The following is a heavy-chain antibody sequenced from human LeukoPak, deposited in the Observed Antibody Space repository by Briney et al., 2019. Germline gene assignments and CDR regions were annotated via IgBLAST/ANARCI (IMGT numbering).Heavy chain of an antibody. V-gene: IGHV3-33*01. D-gene: IGHD2-15*01. J-gene: IGHJ5*02. CDR1: GFTFSSYG. CDR2: IWYDGSNK. Sequence: GGSLRLFCAAFGFTFSSYGMHWVRQAPGKGLEWVAVIWYDGSNKYYADSVKGRFTISRDNSKNTLYLQMNSLRAEDTAVYYCARDSSPGYCSGGSCLFDPWGQGTLVTVSS. CDR3: ARDSSPGYCSGGSCLFDP.